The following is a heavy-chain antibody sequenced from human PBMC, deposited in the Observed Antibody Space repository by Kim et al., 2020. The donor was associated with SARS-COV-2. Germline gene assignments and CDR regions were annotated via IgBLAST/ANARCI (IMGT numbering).Heavy chain of an antibody. D-gene: IGHD3-3*02. CDR3: ARYSIYGMDV. Sequence: YNDYAVYVKSRITINPDTSKNQFSLQLNSVTPEDTAVYYCARYSIYGMDVWGQGTTVTVSS. J-gene: IGHJ6*02. V-gene: IGHV6-1*01. CDR2: YN.